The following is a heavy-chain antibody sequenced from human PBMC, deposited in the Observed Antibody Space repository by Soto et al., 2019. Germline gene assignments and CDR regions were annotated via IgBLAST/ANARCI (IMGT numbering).Heavy chain of an antibody. J-gene: IGHJ6*02. CDR1: GFTFSNYG. Sequence: PGGSLRLSCAASGFTFSNYGMHWVRQTPGKGLEWVALILYDGSNKYYADSVKGRFTISRDNSKNTLYLQVSSLRAEDTAVYYCAKSRDAYNFYFYYGMDVWGQGTSVTVCS. V-gene: IGHV3-30*18. CDR3: AKSRDAYNFYFYYGMDV. CDR2: ILYDGSNK. D-gene: IGHD1-1*01.